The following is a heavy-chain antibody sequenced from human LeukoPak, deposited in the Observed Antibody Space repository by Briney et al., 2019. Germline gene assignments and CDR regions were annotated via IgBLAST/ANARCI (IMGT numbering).Heavy chain of an antibody. J-gene: IGHJ4*02. D-gene: IGHD2-8*01. CDR2: VYHSGST. Sequence: SETLSLTCAVSGGSISSTNWWSWVRLPPGKGLEWIGEVYHSGSTNYNPSLKSRVSMSVDKSKNHFSLNLRSVTAADTAVYYCARQSDTNGPGSWGQGTLVTVPS. CDR1: GGSISSTNW. CDR3: ARQSDTNGPGS. V-gene: IGHV4-4*02.